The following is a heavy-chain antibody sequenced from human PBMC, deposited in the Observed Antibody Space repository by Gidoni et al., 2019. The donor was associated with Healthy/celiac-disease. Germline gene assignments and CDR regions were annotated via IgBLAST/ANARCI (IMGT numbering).Heavy chain of an antibody. J-gene: IGHJ3*02. Sequence: QVQLVESGGGLVKPGGSLRLSWAAAGFTFSDYYVSWIRQAPGKGLEWVSYISSSSSYTNYADSVKGRFTISRDNAKNSLYLQMNSLRAEDTAVYYCARDARYCTNGVCSNAFDIWGQGTMVTVSS. CDR2: ISSSSSYT. CDR3: ARDARYCTNGVCSNAFDI. D-gene: IGHD2-8*01. V-gene: IGHV3-11*06. CDR1: GFTFSDYY.